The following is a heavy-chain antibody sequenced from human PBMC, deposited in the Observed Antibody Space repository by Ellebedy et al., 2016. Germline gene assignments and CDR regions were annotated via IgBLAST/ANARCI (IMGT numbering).Heavy chain of an antibody. D-gene: IGHD3-9*01. V-gene: IGHV3-30-3*02. CDR1: GITFSNYG. J-gene: IGHJ3*02. CDR2: ISYDGSNK. CDR3: AKPPAGILTGFYPEAAFDI. Sequence: GESLKISXAASGITFSNYGISSYSVHWVRQAPGKGLEWVATISYDGSNKYYADSVKGRFTTSRDNSKNTLFLQMNSLRAEDTALYYCAKPPAGILTGFYPEAAFDIWGQGTMVTVS.